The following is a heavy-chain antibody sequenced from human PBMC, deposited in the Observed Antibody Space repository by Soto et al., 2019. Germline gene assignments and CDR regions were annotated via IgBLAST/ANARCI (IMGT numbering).Heavy chain of an antibody. J-gene: IGHJ4*02. V-gene: IGHV2-5*01. CDR1: GFSLSTTGGG. D-gene: IGHD2-15*01. CDR3: ARTDGGEFHY. CDR2: IYWNDDK. Sequence: SGPTLVNPTQTLTLTCSFSGFSLSTTGGGVGWIRQPPGRTLEWLAVIYWNDDKRYSPSLKSGVTITKDTSKNQVVLTMTNMDPVDIATYYCARTDGGEFHYWGQGTLVTVSS.